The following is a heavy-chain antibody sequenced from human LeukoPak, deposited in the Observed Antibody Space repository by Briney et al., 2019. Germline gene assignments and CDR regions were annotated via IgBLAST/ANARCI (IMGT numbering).Heavy chain of an antibody. CDR1: GYTFTSYG. CDR2: ISAFNGNT. V-gene: IGHV1-18*01. J-gene: IGHJ6*02. CDR3: ASSPRYCSSTSCYSHYYYYYGMDV. D-gene: IGHD2-2*01. Sequence: ASVKVSCKASGYTFTSYGISWVRQAPGQGLEWMGWISAFNGNTNYAQKLQGRVTMTTDTSTSTAYMELRSLRSDDTAVYYCASSPRYCSSTSCYSHYYYYYGMDVWGQGTTVTVSS.